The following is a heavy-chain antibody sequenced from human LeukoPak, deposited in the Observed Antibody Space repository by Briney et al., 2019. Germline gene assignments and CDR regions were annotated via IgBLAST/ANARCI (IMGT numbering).Heavy chain of an antibody. Sequence: VASVKVSCKASGGTFSSYAISWVRQATGQGLEWMGWMNPNSGNTGYAQKFQGRVTMTRNTSISTAYMELSSLRSEDTAVYYCARGAVAARSGRFDPWGQGTLVTVSS. CDR3: ARGAVAARSGRFDP. J-gene: IGHJ5*02. D-gene: IGHD6-6*01. CDR1: GGTFSSYA. CDR2: MNPNSGNT. V-gene: IGHV1-8*02.